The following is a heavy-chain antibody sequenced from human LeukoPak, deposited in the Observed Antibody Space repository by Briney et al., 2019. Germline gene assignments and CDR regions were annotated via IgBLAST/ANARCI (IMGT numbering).Heavy chain of an antibody. CDR2: ITSDGSST. V-gene: IGHV3-74*01. J-gene: IGHJ4*02. D-gene: IGHD3-10*01. CDR3: ASYYGSGSHFDY. CDR1: GFTFSSYW. Sequence: PGGSLRLSCAASGFTFSSYWMHWVRQAPGKGLVWVSRITSDGSSTSYADSVKGRFTISRDNAKNSLYLQMNSLRAEDTAVYYCASYYGSGSHFDYWGQGTLVTVSP.